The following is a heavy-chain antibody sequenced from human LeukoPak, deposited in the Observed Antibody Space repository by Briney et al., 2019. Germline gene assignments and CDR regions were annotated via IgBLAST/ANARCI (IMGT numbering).Heavy chain of an antibody. CDR3: ARGSGSGRSSY. CDR2: INHSGST. CDR1: GGSFSGYY. Sequence: SETLSLTCAAYGGSFSGYYWSWIRQPPGKGLEWIGEINHSGSTNYNPSLKSRVTISVDTSKNQFSLKLSSVTAADTAVYYCARGSGSGRSSYWGQGTLVTVSS. J-gene: IGHJ4*02. V-gene: IGHV4-34*01. D-gene: IGHD3-10*01.